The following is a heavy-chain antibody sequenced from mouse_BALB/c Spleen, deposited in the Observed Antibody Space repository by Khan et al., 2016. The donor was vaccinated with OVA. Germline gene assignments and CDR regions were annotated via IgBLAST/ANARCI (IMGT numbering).Heavy chain of an antibody. V-gene: IGHV14-3*02. Sequence: VQLQQSGAELVKPGASVKLSCTTSGFNFKDTYIHWVKQRPEQGLVWIGRIDPANGYTTYDPRFRGKATLTTDTSSNTAYLQLSSLTSEDTAVYYCARSTYDWVSYWGQGTLVTVSA. CDR1: GFNFKDTY. D-gene: IGHD2-3*01. CDR2: IDPANGYT. J-gene: IGHJ3*01. CDR3: ARSTYDWVSY.